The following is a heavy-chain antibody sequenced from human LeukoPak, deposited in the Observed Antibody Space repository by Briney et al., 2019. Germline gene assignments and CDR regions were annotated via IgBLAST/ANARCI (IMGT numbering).Heavy chain of an antibody. Sequence: GGSLRLSCAASGFTFSNYAMSWVRQAPGKGLEWVSVISGSGGSTYYGDSVKGRFTISRDNPKNTLYLQMNSLRAEDTVVYFCAKGDEEMATISAFDIWGQGTMVTVSS. V-gene: IGHV3-23*01. CDR2: ISGSGGST. J-gene: IGHJ3*02. D-gene: IGHD5-24*01. CDR1: GFTFSNYA. CDR3: AKGDEEMATISAFDI.